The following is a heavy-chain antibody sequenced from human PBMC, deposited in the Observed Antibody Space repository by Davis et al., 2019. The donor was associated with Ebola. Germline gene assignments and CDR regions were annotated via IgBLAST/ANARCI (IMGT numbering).Heavy chain of an antibody. J-gene: IGHJ4*02. CDR3: ARFQGDILTGYYTD. Sequence: GESLKISCAASGFTFSNAWMNWARQAPGKGLEWVSSISSSSSYIYYADSVKGRFTISRDNAKNSLYLQMNSLRAEDTAVYYCARFQGDILTGYYTDWGQGTLVTVSS. V-gene: IGHV3-21*04. D-gene: IGHD3-9*01. CDR2: ISSSSSYI. CDR1: GFTFSNAW.